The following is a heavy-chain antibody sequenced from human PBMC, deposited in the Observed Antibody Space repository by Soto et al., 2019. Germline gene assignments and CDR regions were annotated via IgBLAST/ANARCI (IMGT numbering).Heavy chain of an antibody. V-gene: IGHV3-21*01. CDR3: ARGANYDILTGYRYFDY. CDR2: ISSSSSYI. D-gene: IGHD3-9*01. CDR1: GFTFGTYS. Sequence: EVQLVESGGGLVKPGGSLRLSCAVSGFTFGTYSMNWVRQAPGKGLEWVSSISSSSSYIFYADSVKGRFTISRDNAKNSLYLQMNSLRAEDTAVYYCARGANYDILTGYRYFDYWGQGTLVTVSS. J-gene: IGHJ4*02.